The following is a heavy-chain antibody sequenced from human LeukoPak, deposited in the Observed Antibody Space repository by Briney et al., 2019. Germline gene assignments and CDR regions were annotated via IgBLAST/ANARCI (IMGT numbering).Heavy chain of an antibody. CDR3: ARASYCDFWSGYRERAFDI. D-gene: IGHD3-3*01. CDR2: INPSGGST. J-gene: IGHJ3*02. V-gene: IGHV1-46*01. CDR1: GYTFTSYY. Sequence: ASVKVSCKASGYTFTSYYMHWVRQAPGQGLEWMGIINPSGGSTSYAQKFQGRVTMTRDTSTSTVYMELSSLRSEDTAVYYCARASYCDFWSGYRERAFDIWGQGTMVTVSS.